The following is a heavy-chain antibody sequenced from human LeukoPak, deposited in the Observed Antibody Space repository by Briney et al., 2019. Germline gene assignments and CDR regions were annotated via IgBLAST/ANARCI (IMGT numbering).Heavy chain of an antibody. CDR1: GFTLSSYW. J-gene: IGHJ3*02. D-gene: IGHD3-10*01. CDR3: ARDWVAGVPFDAFDI. CDR2: IKEDGSEK. V-gene: IGHV3-7*03. Sequence: PGGSLTLSCAASGFTLSSYWMSWVRQAAGKGLEWVANIKEDGSEKYYVDSVKGRFTISRDNAQNSVYLHMNSLTAEDTALYYCARDWVAGVPFDAFDIWGQGTMVSVSS.